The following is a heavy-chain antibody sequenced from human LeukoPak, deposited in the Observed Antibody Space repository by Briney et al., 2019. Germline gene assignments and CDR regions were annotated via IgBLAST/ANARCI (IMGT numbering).Heavy chain of an antibody. CDR2: ISYSGST. J-gene: IGHJ4*02. CDR1: GGSISNSY. Sequence: PSETLSLTCTVSGGSISNSYWSWIRQPPGKGLEWIGYISYSGSTDYNPSLKSRVTISVDTSKNQFSLKLSSVTAADTAVYYCARSYGEWEPTYFDYWGQGTLVTVSS. D-gene: IGHD1-26*01. V-gene: IGHV4-59*01. CDR3: ARSYGEWEPTYFDY.